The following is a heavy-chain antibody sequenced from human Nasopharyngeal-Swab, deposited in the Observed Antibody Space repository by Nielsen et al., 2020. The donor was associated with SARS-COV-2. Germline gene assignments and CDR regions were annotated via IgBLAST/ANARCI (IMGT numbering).Heavy chain of an antibody. V-gene: IGHV4-59*01. CDR2: IYYSGST. Sequence: SETLSLTCTVSGGPISSYSWSWIRQPPGKGLEWIGYIYYSGSTNYNPSLKSRVTISVDTSKNQFSLKLNSLTAADTAVYYCARDRYCSGGSCFDWYFDFWGRGTLVTVSS. D-gene: IGHD2-15*01. J-gene: IGHJ2*01. CDR1: GGPISSYS. CDR3: ARDRYCSGGSCFDWYFDF.